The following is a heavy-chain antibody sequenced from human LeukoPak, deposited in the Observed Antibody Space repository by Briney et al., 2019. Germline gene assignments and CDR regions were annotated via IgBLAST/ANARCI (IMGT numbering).Heavy chain of an antibody. CDR3: ARDTMVRGLDYYYGMDV. Sequence: PSETLSLTCTVSGGSISSYYWSWIRQPPGKGLEWIGYIYSSGSTNYNPSLKSRVTISVDTSKNQFSLKLNSVTAADTAVYYCARDTMVRGLDYYYGMDVWGQGTTVTVFS. CDR2: IYSSGST. CDR1: GGSISSYY. D-gene: IGHD3-10*01. J-gene: IGHJ6*02. V-gene: IGHV4-59*01.